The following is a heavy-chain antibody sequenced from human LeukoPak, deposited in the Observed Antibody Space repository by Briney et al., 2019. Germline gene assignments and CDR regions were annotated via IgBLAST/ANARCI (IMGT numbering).Heavy chain of an antibody. CDR1: GYTFTGYY. CDR3: ARDPDLITGTTLSPQYWFDP. Sequence: ASVKVSCKASGYTFTGYYMHWVRQAPGQGLEWMGWINPNSGGTNYAQKFQGRVTMTRDTSISTAYMELSRLRSDDTAVYYCARDPDLITGTTLSPQYWFDPWGQGTLVTVSS. CDR2: INPNSGGT. J-gene: IGHJ5*02. D-gene: IGHD1-20*01. V-gene: IGHV1-2*02.